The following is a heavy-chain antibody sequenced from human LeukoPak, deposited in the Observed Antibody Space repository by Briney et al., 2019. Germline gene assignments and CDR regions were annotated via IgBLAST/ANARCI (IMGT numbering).Heavy chain of an antibody. J-gene: IGHJ4*02. D-gene: IGHD1/OR15-1a*01. Sequence: PGGSLRLSCAASGLTFRSYAMTWVRQAPGKGLEWVSTFTGSGGSTYYADSVKGRFTISRDDSKNTLYLQMNSLRAEDTAVYYCAKVSSSSWNNYFDYWGQGILVTVSP. CDR3: AKVSSSSWNNYFDY. CDR1: GLTFRSYA. CDR2: FTGSGGST. V-gene: IGHV3-23*01.